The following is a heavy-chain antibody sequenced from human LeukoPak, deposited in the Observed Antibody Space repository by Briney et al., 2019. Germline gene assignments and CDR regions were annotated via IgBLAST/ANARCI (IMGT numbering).Heavy chain of an antibody. CDR2: IYYSGNT. J-gene: IGHJ4*02. CDR3: ARVRGYSYDSSDFDY. D-gene: IGHD5-18*01. Sequence: SETLPLTCTVSGDSISYYYWSWIRQPPGKGLEWIGKIYYSGNTNYNPSFKSRVTISVDTSKNQFSLKLSSVTAADTAVYYCARVRGYSYDSSDFDYWGQGTLVTVSS. CDR1: GDSISYYY. V-gene: IGHV4-59*01.